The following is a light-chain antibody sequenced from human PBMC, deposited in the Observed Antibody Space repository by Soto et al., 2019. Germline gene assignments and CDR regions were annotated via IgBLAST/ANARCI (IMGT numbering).Light chain of an antibody. CDR2: GAS. Sequence: EIVMTQSPATLSVSPGERATLSCRASQSVSSNLAWYQQKPGQAPRLLIYGASTRATGIPARFSGSGSGTEFTLTISSRQSEDFAVYYCQQYNNWPITFGQGTRLEI. CDR3: QQYNNWPIT. J-gene: IGKJ5*01. V-gene: IGKV3-15*01. CDR1: QSVSSN.